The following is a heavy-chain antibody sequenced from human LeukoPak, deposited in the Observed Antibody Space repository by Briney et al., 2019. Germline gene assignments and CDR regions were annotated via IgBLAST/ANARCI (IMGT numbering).Heavy chain of an antibody. J-gene: IGHJ4*02. V-gene: IGHV3-74*01. Sequence: PGGSLRLSCAASGFTFSSYWMHWVRQAPGKGLVWVSRINSDGSSTSYADSVKGRFTISRDNAKNSLYLQMNSLRAEDTAVYYCARDPDGSGTHYDYWGQGTLVTVSS. CDR3: ARDPDGSGTHYDY. CDR1: GFTFSSYW. D-gene: IGHD3-10*01. CDR2: INSDGSST.